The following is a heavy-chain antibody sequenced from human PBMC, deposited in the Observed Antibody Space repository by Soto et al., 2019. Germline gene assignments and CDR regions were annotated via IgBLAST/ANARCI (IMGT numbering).Heavy chain of an antibody. J-gene: IGHJ4*02. V-gene: IGHV4-59*01. D-gene: IGHD3-22*01. CDR1: GGSISSYY. CDR3: ASGDYDSSGYYYGY. Sequence: PSETLSLTCTVSGGSISSYYWSWIRQPPGKGLEWIGYIYYSGSTNYNPSLKSRVTISVDTSKNQFSLKLSSVTAADTAVYYCASGDYDSSGYYYGYWGQGTLVTVSS. CDR2: IYYSGST.